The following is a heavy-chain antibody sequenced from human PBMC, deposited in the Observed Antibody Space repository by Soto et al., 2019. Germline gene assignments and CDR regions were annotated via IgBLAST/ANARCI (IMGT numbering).Heavy chain of an antibody. CDR2: IYYSGST. CDR1: GGSISSGGYS. D-gene: IGHD4-17*01. J-gene: IGHJ4*02. V-gene: IGHV4-39*01. Sequence: SETLSLTCAVSGGSISSGGYSWGWTRQPPGKGLEWIGSIYYSGSTYYNPSLKSRVTISVDTSKNQFSLKLSSVTAADTAVYYCASTTVTQLWYYFDYWGQGTLVTVSS. CDR3: ASTTVTQLWYYFDY.